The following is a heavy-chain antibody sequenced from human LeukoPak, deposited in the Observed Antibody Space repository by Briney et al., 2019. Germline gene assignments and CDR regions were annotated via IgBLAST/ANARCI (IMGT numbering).Heavy chain of an antibody. J-gene: IGHJ5*02. D-gene: IGHD4-17*01. CDR1: GGSISSYY. V-gene: IGHV4-59*01. Sequence: RPSETLSLTCTVSGGSISSYYWSWIRQPPGKGLEWIGYIYYSGSTNYNPSLKSRVTISPDTSNNQFSLKLSSVTAADTAVYYCAGDYGDFEGGFDPWGQGTLVTVSS. CDR2: IYYSGST. CDR3: AGDYGDFEGGFDP.